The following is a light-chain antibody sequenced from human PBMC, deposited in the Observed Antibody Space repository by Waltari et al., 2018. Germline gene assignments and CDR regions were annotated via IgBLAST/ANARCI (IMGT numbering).Light chain of an antibody. V-gene: IGLV2-23*02. CDR2: DVN. CDR1: SSDVGAYDL. Sequence: QSALTQPASVSGSPGQSLTISCTGTSSDVGAYDLVSCYQQHPGKAPKLMIHDVNKRPSGVSPRFSGSKSGNTASLTISGLQAEDEADYYCCSFADSSASWVFGGGTKLTVL. CDR3: CSFADSSASWV. J-gene: IGLJ3*02.